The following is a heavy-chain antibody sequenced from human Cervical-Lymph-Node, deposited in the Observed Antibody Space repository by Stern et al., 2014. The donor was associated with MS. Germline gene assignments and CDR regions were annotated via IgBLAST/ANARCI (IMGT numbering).Heavy chain of an antibody. D-gene: IGHD3-22*01. CDR2: IYLDDDK. CDR1: GFSLSTSGVG. J-gene: IGHJ4*02. V-gene: IGHV2-5*02. Sequence: QITLKESGPTLVKPTQTLTLTCTFSGFSLSTSGVGVGWIRQPPGKALEWLAIIYLDDDKRYSPSLKSRLTITKDTSKNQVVLTMTNMDPLDTATYYCAHSPRAMIVVGWGQGTLVTVSS. CDR3: AHSPRAMIVVG.